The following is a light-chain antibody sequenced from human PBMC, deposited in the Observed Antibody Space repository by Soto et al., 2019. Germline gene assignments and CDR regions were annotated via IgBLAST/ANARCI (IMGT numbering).Light chain of an antibody. CDR1: QRVSSNY. CDR2: GAS. Sequence: EIVLTQSPGTLSLSPGERVTLSCRASQRVSSNYLAWYQQKPGQAPRLLIYGASNRATGIPDRFSGSGSGTDFTLTISRLEPEDFAVYYCQQFVTSPPRYTFGQGTKLEIK. J-gene: IGKJ2*01. V-gene: IGKV3-20*01. CDR3: QQFVTSPPRYT.